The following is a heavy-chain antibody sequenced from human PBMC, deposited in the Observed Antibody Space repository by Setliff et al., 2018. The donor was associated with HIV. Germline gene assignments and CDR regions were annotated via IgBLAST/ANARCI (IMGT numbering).Heavy chain of an antibody. J-gene: IGHJ3*01. CDR1: EYNFTKYS. V-gene: IGHV1-3*01. CDR2: INGGNGNT. Sequence: ASVKVSCKASEYNFTKYSMHWVRQAPGQSLEWMGWINGGNGNTKYSQKFLARVTFTRDTSASTAYMELSSLRSEDTAAYYCARERRGCTSNSCYVDAFDLWGQGTMVTV. CDR3: ARERRGCTSNSCYVDAFDL. D-gene: IGHD2-2*01.